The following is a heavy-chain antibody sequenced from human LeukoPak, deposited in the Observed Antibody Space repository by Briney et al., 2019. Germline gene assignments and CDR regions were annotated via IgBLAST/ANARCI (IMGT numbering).Heavy chain of an antibody. CDR1: GFTFSNYA. D-gene: IGHD1-26*01. J-gene: IGHJ3*02. Sequence: PGGSLRLSCAASGFTFSNYAMSWVRQAPGKGLEWVSDISGSGGSTYYADSVKGRFTISRDNSKDTLYLQMNSLRADDTAVYYCAKDLYSGSYAAFDIWGQGDNGHRLF. CDR3: AKDLYSGSYAAFDI. CDR2: ISGSGGST. V-gene: IGHV3-23*01.